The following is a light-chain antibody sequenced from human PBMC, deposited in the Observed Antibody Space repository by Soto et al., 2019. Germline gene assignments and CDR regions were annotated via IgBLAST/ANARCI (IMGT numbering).Light chain of an antibody. V-gene: IGKV3-15*01. CDR3: QQYNVWPLP. Sequence: EIVMTQSPVTLSVSPGDRATLSCRASQSVNSNLAWYQQKPGQTPKLLIHVASTRATGIPARFSGSGSGTEFPLTISSLQSEEFAVYYCQQYNVWPLPFGGGTKVEFK. CDR1: QSVNSN. CDR2: VAS. J-gene: IGKJ4*01.